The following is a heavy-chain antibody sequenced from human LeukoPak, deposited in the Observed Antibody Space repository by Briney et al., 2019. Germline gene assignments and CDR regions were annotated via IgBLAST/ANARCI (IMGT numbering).Heavy chain of an antibody. Sequence: GGSLRLSCAASGFTVSSNYMSWVRQAPGKGLEWVSVIYSGGSTYYADSVKGRFTISRDNSKNTLYLQMNSLRAEDTAVYFCARLGVGFDWLRDYWGQGTLVTVAS. V-gene: IGHV3-66*01. CDR1: GFTVSSNY. CDR2: IYSGGST. D-gene: IGHD3-9*01. CDR3: ARLGVGFDWLRDY. J-gene: IGHJ4*02.